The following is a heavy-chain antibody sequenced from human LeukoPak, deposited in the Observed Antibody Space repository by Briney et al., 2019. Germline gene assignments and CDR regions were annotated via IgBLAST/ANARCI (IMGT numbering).Heavy chain of an antibody. Sequence: GGSLILSCEASGFVFGHSWMSWVRQAPGKGLEWLANINLDGSEINYLDSLTGRLTISRDNAKDSLYLQMNGLRAEDTAVYFCVRDRGYSTFDYWGQGTLVTVSS. CDR1: GFVFGHSW. V-gene: IGHV3-7*03. J-gene: IGHJ4*02. D-gene: IGHD3-22*01. CDR3: VRDRGYSTFDY. CDR2: INLDGSEI.